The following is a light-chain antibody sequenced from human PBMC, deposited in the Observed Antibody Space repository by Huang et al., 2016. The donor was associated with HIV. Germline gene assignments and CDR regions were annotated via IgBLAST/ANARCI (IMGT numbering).Light chain of an antibody. CDR3: MQGTHWPLT. J-gene: IGKJ4*01. CDR2: KVS. Sequence: DVVMTQSPLSLPVTLGQPASISCRSSQSLVHSDGNTYLNWFQQRPGQSPRRLIYKVSNRDSGVPDRFSGSGSGTDFTLKISRVEAEDVGVYYCMQGTHWPLTFGGGTTMEIK. CDR1: QSLVHSDGNTY. V-gene: IGKV2-30*02.